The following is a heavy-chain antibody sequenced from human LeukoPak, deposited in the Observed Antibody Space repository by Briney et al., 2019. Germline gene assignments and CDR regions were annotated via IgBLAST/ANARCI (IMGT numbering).Heavy chain of an antibody. CDR3: ARDAYDDASES. D-gene: IGHD3-3*01. J-gene: IGHJ5*02. CDR2: LRPDGSDK. CDR1: RFTFKSYT. Sequence: GGSLRLSCAVSRFTFKSYTMTWVRQAPGKGLEWVANLRPDGSDKYYADSVKGRFTISRDNAKNSLYLQMNGLRADDTAIYYCARDAYDDASESWGQGTLVTVSS. V-gene: IGHV3-7*01.